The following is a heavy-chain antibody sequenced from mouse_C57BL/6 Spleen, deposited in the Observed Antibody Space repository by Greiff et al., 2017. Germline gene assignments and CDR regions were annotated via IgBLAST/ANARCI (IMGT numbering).Heavy chain of an antibody. Sequence: QVQLQQSGAELVKPGASVKISCKASGYAFSSYWMNWVKQRPGKGLEWIGQIYPGDGDTNYNGKFKGKATLTADKSSSTAYMQLSSLTSEESAVYFCARRRAPIYDGYWDYFDYWGQGTTRTVSS. CDR1: GYAFSSYW. CDR2: IYPGDGDT. D-gene: IGHD2-3*01. CDR3: ARRRAPIYDGYWDYFDY. V-gene: IGHV1-80*01. J-gene: IGHJ2*01.